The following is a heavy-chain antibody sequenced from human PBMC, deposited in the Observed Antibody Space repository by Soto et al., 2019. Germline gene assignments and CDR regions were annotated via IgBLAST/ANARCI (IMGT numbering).Heavy chain of an antibody. CDR1: GFTFSSYG. D-gene: IGHD3-10*01. J-gene: IGHJ4*02. Sequence: QVQLVESGGGVVQPGRSLRLSCAASGFTFSSYGMHWVRQAPGKGLEWVAVISYDGRNKYYADSVKGRFTISRDNSKNTLYLQMNSLRAEETAVYYCAPWFGAFDYWGQGTLVSVSS. CDR2: ISYDGRNK. V-gene: IGHV3-30*03. CDR3: APWFGAFDY.